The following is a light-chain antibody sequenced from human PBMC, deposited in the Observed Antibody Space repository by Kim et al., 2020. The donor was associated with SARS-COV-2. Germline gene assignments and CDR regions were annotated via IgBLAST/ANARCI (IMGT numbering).Light chain of an antibody. CDR1: NNNVGNQG. CDR2: RNN. Sequence: QAGLTQPPSVSKGLRQTVTLTCSGNNNNVGNQGAAWLQQHQGHPPKLLSYRNNNRPSGISERLSASRSGNTASLTITGLQPEDEADYYCSAWDSSLNTWVFGGGTQLTVL. V-gene: IGLV10-54*01. CDR3: SAWDSSLNTWV. J-gene: IGLJ3*02.